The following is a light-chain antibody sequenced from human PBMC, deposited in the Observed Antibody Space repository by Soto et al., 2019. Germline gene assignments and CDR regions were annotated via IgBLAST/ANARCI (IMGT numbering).Light chain of an antibody. CDR3: QQSYTSSYT. Sequence: DIQMTQSPASLSASVVDRVTITFRASQKISIYLNWYQQKPGKAPNLLIYTTSNLQSGVQSRFSGGGSGTDFTLTISSLQPEDIATYYCQQSYTSSYTFGQGTKLEIK. V-gene: IGKV1-39*01. CDR1: QKISIY. J-gene: IGKJ2*01. CDR2: TTS.